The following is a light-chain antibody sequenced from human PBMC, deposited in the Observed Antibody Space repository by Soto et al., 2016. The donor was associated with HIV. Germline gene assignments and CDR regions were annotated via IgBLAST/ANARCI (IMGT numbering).Light chain of an antibody. CDR2: KTS. CDR1: QSVSVW. CDR3: QQYNTVPWT. J-gene: IGKJ1*01. V-gene: IGKV1-5*03. Sequence: DIQMTQFPSTLSASIGDRVTITCRASQSVSVWLAWYQQKPGKPPNVLIFKTSTLEIGVPSRFSGSGSGTDFTLTLSSVQPDDVGTYYCQQYNTVPWTFGQGTKLEMK.